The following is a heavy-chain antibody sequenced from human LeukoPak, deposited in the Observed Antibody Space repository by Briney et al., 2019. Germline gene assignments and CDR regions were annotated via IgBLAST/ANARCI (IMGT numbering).Heavy chain of an antibody. CDR3: ARDDNGDSNWFDP. CDR1: GGSVSSSSYY. J-gene: IGHJ5*02. Sequence: PSETLSLTCTVSGGSVSSSSYYWDWVRQPPGKGLEWIGAIHYNGRTFYNPSLRSRVTISVDTSKNQFSLKLRSVTTADTAVYYCARDDNGDSNWFDPWGQGTLVTVSS. V-gene: IGHV4-39*02. D-gene: IGHD4/OR15-4a*01. CDR2: IHYNGRT.